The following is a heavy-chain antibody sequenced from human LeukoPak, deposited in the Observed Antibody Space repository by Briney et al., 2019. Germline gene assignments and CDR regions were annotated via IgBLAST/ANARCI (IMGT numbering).Heavy chain of an antibody. V-gene: IGHV3-48*03. CDR3: AINSGSYYWG. CDR2: ISSSGSTI. Sequence: GSLRLSCAASGFTFSSYEMNWVRQAPGKGLECVSYISSSGSTIYYADSVKGRFTISRDNAKNSLYLQMNSLRAEDTAVYYCAINSGSYYWGWGQGTVVTVS. J-gene: IGHJ4*02. D-gene: IGHD1-26*01. CDR1: GFTFSSYE.